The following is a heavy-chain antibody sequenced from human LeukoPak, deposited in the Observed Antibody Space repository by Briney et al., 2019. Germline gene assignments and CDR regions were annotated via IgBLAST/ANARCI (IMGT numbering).Heavy chain of an antibody. D-gene: IGHD4-17*01. CDR3: ARETGSAVGSTDFDY. CDR1: GFTFSSYA. Sequence: GGSLRLSCAASGFTFSSYAIHWVRQAPGKGLEWVAVISYDGSNKYYADSVKGRFTISRDNSKNTLYLQMNSLRAEDTAVYYCARETGSAVGSTDFDYWGQGTLVAVSS. V-gene: IGHV3-30-3*01. J-gene: IGHJ4*02. CDR2: ISYDGSNK.